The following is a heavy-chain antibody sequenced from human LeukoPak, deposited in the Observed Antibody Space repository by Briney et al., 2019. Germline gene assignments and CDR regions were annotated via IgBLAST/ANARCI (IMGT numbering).Heavy chain of an antibody. J-gene: IGHJ4*02. CDR1: GGSISSYY. CDR2: IYTSGST. V-gene: IGHV4-4*09. CDR3: AGGGYSYGFYYY. Sequence: PSETLSLTCTVSGGSISSYYWSWIRQPPGKGLEWIGYIYTSGSTNYNPSLKSRVTISVDTSKNQFSLKLSSVTAADTAVYYCAGGGYSYGFYYYWGQGTLVTVSS. D-gene: IGHD5-18*01.